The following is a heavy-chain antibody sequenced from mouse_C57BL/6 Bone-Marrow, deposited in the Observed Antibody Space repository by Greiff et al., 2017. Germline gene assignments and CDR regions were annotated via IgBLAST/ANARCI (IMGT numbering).Heavy chain of an antibody. CDR3: ARASQAYYYAMDY. D-gene: IGHD3-2*02. V-gene: IGHV5-17*01. CDR1: GFTFSDYG. J-gene: IGHJ4*01. Sequence: EVKLVESGGGLVKPGGSLKLSCAASGFTFSDYGMHWVRQAPEKGLEWVAYISSGSSTIYYADTVKGRFTISSDNAKNTLFLQMTSLRSEDTAMYYCARASQAYYYAMDYWGQGTSVTVSS. CDR2: ISSGSSTI.